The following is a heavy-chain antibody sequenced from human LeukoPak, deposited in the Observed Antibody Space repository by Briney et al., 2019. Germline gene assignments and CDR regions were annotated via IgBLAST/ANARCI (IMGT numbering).Heavy chain of an antibody. CDR3: ARESTGFDY. CDR1: GFTFGAYA. V-gene: IGHV3-9*03. CDR2: ISWNSGSI. D-gene: IGHD3-10*01. Sequence: GGSLRLSCAASGFTFGAYAMHWVRQAPGKGLEWVSGISWNSGSIGYADSVKGRFTISRDNAKNSLYLQMNSLRAEDMALYYCARESTGFDYWGQGTLVTVSS. J-gene: IGHJ4*02.